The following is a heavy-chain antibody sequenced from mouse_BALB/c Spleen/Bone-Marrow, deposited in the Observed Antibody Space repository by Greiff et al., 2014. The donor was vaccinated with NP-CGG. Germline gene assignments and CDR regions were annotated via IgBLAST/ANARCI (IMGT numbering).Heavy chain of an antibody. V-gene: IGHV1-69*01. J-gene: IGHJ4*01. D-gene: IGHD2-4*01. CDR1: GYTFTDYW. CDR3: ARKYDYYYAMDY. CDR2: IDTSDSYT. Sequence: VKLMESGAELVMPGASVKMSCKASGYTFTDYWMHWVKQRPGQGLEWIGAIDTSDSYTSYNQKFKGKATLTVDESSSTAYMRLSSLTSEDSAVYYCARKYDYYYAMDYWGQGTSVTVSS.